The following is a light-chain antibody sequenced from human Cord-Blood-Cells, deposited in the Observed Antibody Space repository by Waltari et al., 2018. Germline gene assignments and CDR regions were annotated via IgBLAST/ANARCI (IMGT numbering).Light chain of an antibody. CDR3: SSYTSSSTLV. J-gene: IGLJ1*01. CDR1: SSDVGRFNY. Sequence: QSALTQPASVSGTPGQSNTLSCTRTSSDVGRFNYFSLYQQHPGKAPKLMIYEVSNRPSGVSNRFSGSKSGNTASLTISGLQAEDEADYYCSSYTSSSTLVFGTGTKVTVL. V-gene: IGLV2-14*01. CDR2: EVS.